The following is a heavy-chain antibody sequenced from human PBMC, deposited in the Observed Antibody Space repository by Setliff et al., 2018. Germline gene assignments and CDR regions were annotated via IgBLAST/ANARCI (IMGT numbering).Heavy chain of an antibody. CDR3: ARQVEMATIAFDV. CDR1: GGSISDSHYY. J-gene: IGHJ3*01. V-gene: IGHV4-39*01. CDR2: VYYSGSI. Sequence: PSETLSPTCTVSGGSISDSHYYWGWFRQPPGMRPEWIGTVYYSGSIYYNPSLKSRVTLFVDTSKDQFSLRLTSMTAADTAVYYCARQVEMATIAFDVWGQGTMVT. D-gene: IGHD5-12*01.